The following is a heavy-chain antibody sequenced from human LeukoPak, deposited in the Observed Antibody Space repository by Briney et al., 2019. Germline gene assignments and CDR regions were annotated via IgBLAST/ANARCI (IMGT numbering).Heavy chain of an antibody. Sequence: PGGSLRLSCAASGFTFDDYAMHWVRQAPGKGLEWVSGISWNSGSIGYADSVKGRFTISRDNAKNSLYLQMNSLRAEDTALYYCAKDSNPADAFDIWGQGTTVTVSS. CDR3: AKDSNPADAFDI. V-gene: IGHV3-9*01. CDR1: GFTFDDYA. CDR2: ISWNSGSI. D-gene: IGHD1-14*01. J-gene: IGHJ3*02.